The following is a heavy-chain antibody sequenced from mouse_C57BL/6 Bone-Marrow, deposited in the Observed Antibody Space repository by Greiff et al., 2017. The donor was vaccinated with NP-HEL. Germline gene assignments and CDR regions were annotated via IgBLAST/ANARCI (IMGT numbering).Heavy chain of an antibody. Sequence: VKLVESGPGLVAPSQSLSITCTVSGFSLTSYAISWVRQPPGKGLEWLGVICTGGGTNYNSALKSRLSISKNNSKSQVFLKMNGLQTDDTARYYCARKATMEEWFAYWGQGTLVTVSA. CDR2: ICTGGGT. J-gene: IGHJ3*01. V-gene: IGHV2-9-1*01. CDR1: GFSLTSYA. CDR3: ARKATMEEWFAY. D-gene: IGHD2-1*01.